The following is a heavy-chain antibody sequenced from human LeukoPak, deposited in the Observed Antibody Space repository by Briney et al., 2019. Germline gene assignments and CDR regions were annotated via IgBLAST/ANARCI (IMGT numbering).Heavy chain of an antibody. Sequence: SETLSLTCAVYGGSFSGYYWSWIRQPPGKGLEWIGEINHSGSTNYNPSLKSRVTISVDTSKNQFSLKLSSVTAADTAVHYCARGYSSGWYSGGNWGQGTLVTVSS. V-gene: IGHV4-34*01. D-gene: IGHD6-19*01. CDR3: ARGYSSGWYSGGN. J-gene: IGHJ4*02. CDR1: GGSFSGYY. CDR2: INHSGST.